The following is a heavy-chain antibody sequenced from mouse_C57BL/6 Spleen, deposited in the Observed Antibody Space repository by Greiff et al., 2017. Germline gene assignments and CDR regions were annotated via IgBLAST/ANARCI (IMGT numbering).Heavy chain of an antibody. CDR1: GFNIKDYY. Sequence: EVMLVESGAELVRPGASVKLSCTASGFNIKDYYMHWVKQRPEQGLEWIGRIEPEDGDTEYAPKFQGKATMTADTSSNTAYLQLSSLTSEDTAVYYCTTFTTVVASYYFDYWGQGTTLTVSS. V-gene: IGHV14-1*01. CDR3: TTFTTVVASYYFDY. D-gene: IGHD1-1*01. J-gene: IGHJ2*01. CDR2: IEPEDGDT.